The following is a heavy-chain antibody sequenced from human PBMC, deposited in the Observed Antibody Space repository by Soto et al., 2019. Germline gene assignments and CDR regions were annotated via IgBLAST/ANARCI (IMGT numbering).Heavy chain of an antibody. J-gene: IGHJ6*02. CDR3: ARTAQEDYDFWSGYFYYYGMDV. CDR1: GGSISSSNW. D-gene: IGHD3-3*01. V-gene: IGHV4-4*02. CDR2: IYHSGST. Sequence: PSETLSLTCAVSGGSISSSNWWSWVRQPPGKGLEWIGEIYHSGSTNYNPPLKSRVTISVDKSKNQFSLKLSSVTAADTAVYYCARTAQEDYDFWSGYFYYYGMDVWGQRTTVTVSS.